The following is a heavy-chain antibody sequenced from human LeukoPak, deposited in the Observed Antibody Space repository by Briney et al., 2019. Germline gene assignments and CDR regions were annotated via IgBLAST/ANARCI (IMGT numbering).Heavy chain of an antibody. D-gene: IGHD3-10*01. Sequence: ASVKVSCKASGYTFTGYYMHWVRQAPGQGLEWMGWINPNSAGTNYAQKFQDWVTMTRDTSISTAYMGLSRLRSDDTAVYYCARDDGVTWSLDYWGQGTLVTVSS. J-gene: IGHJ4*02. CDR3: ARDDGVTWSLDY. CDR1: GYTFTGYY. CDR2: INPNSAGT. V-gene: IGHV1-2*04.